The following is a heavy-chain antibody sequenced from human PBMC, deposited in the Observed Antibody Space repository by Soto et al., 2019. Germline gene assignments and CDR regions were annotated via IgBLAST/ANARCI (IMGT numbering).Heavy chain of an antibody. V-gene: IGHV4-31*03. D-gene: IGHD6-13*01. Sequence: SETLSLTCTVSGGSISSGGYYWSWIRQHPGKGLEWIGYIYYSGSTYYNPSLKSRVTISVDTSKNQFSLKLSSVTAADTAVYYCARAYLAAAAHQLFDYWGQGTLVTVSS. J-gene: IGHJ4*02. CDR1: GGSISSGGYY. CDR2: IYYSGST. CDR3: ARAYLAAAAHQLFDY.